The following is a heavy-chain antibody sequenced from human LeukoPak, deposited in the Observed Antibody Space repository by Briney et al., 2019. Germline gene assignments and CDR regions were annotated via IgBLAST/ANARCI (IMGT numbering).Heavy chain of an antibody. V-gene: IGHV3-53*01. CDR2: IYSGGTT. Sequence: PGGSLRLSCAASGFTVSSNYMSWVRQAPGKGLEWVSVIYSGGTTYYADSVKGRFTLSRDNSKNTLYLQMNSLRAEDTAVYYCARDRGRRMGYFEDPDAFDIWGQGTIVTVSS. J-gene: IGHJ3*02. CDR3: ARDRGRRMGYFEDPDAFDI. CDR1: GFTVSSNY. D-gene: IGHD3-9*01.